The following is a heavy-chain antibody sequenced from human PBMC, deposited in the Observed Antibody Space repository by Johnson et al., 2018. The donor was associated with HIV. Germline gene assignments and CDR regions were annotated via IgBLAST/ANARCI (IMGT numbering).Heavy chain of an antibody. D-gene: IGHD6-19*01. CDR3: AKDLRLSSGQWLVQGGAFDI. CDR1: GFTFSDYY. Sequence: VQLVESGGGLVKPGGSLRLSCAASGFTFSDYYVSWVRQAPEKGLEWVSGISWNSGTIGYADSVKGRFTISRDNAKNSLYLQMNSLRAEDTALYYCAKDLRLSSGQWLVQGGAFDIWGQGTMVTVSS. CDR2: ISWNSGTI. V-gene: IGHV3-9*01. J-gene: IGHJ3*02.